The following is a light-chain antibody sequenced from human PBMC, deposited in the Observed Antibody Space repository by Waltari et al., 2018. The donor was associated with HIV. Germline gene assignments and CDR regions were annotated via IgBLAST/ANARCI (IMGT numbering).Light chain of an antibody. V-gene: IGKV1-12*02. Sequence: DIQMTQSPSSVSASVGDRVTITCRASQGVGHWLAWYQQKPGKAPKLLIYSTSILQTEVPSRFSGRGYGTDFSLTIGSLQPDDVATYYCQQTDIFPFTFGPGTKVAVK. CDR2: STS. CDR3: QQTDIFPFT. CDR1: QGVGHW. J-gene: IGKJ3*01.